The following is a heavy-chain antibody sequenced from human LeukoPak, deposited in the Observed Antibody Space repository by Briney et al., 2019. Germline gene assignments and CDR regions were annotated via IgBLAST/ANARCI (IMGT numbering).Heavy chain of an antibody. J-gene: IGHJ5*02. CDR1: GYSFTSYW. CDR2: IYPGDLRV. Sequence: GESLKISCQGFGYSFTSYWIGWVSQMPGKGMEWMGVIYPGDLRVRYNPSFQGQVTISVDKSINTAYLQWVSLRASDSAMYYCACRDLTSTWSFPWGQGTLVTVSS. CDR3: ACRDLTSTWSFP. V-gene: IGHV5-51*01. D-gene: IGHD6-13*01.